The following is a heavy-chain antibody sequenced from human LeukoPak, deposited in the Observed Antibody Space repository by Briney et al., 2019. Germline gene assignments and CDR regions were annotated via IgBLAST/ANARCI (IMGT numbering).Heavy chain of an antibody. D-gene: IGHD2-8*01. J-gene: IGHJ4*02. CDR3: ARDCTNGVCYN. CDR2: ISSSSSYI. V-gene: IGHV3-21*04. CDR1: GFTFSSYS. Sequence: PGGSLRLSCAASGFTFSSYSMNWVRQAPGKGLEWVSSISSSSSYIYYADSVKGRFTISRDNAKNSLYLQMNSLRSEDTAVYYCARDCTNGVCYNWGQGTLVTVSS.